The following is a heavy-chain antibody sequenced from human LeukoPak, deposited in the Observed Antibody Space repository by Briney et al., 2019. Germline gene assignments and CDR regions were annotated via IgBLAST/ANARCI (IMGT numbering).Heavy chain of an antibody. J-gene: IGHJ6*04. D-gene: IGHD3-3*01. CDR2: FDPEDGET. Sequence: ASVKVSCKVSGYTLTELSMHWVRQAPGKGLEWMGGFDPEDGETIYAQKFQGRVTMTEDTSTDTAYMELSSLRSEDTAVYYCATTRFAYYYYGTDVWGKGTTVTVSS. CDR1: GYTLTELS. CDR3: ATTRFAYYYYGTDV. V-gene: IGHV1-24*01.